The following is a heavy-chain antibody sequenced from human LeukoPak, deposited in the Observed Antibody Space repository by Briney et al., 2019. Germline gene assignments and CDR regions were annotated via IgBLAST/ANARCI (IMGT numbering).Heavy chain of an antibody. V-gene: IGHV3-11*06. Sequence: PGGSLRLSCAASGFIFSDYYMSWIRQAPGKGLEWVSSISSSSSYIYYADSVKGRFTISRDNAKNSLYLQMNSLRAEDTAVYYCARAASGSYTFLVYRGQGTLVTVSS. J-gene: IGHJ4*02. D-gene: IGHD1-26*01. CDR1: GFIFSDYY. CDR2: ISSSSSYI. CDR3: ARAASGSYTFLVY.